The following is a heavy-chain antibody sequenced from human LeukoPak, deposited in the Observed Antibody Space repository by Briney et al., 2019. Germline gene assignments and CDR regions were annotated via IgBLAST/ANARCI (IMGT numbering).Heavy chain of an antibody. CDR2: INWNGGST. V-gene: IGHV3-20*04. J-gene: IGHJ4*02. CDR1: GFTFDDYG. Sequence: GGSLRLSCAASGFTFDDYGMNWVRQAPGKGLEWVSGINWNGGSTGYADSVKGRFAISRDNAKNSLYLQMNSLRAEDTALYYCARGDYYGSGSSGGDYWGQGTLVTVSS. D-gene: IGHD3-10*01. CDR3: ARGDYYGSGSSGGDY.